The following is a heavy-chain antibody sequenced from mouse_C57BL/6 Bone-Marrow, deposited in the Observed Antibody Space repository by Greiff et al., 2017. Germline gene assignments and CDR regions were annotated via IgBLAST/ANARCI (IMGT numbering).Heavy chain of an antibody. J-gene: IGHJ1*03. D-gene: IGHD1-1*01. Sequence: VQLQQPGAELVKPGASVKLSCKASGYTFTSYWMHWVKQRPGQGLEWIGMIHPNSGSTNYNEKFKSKATLTVDKSSSTAYMQRSSLTSEDSAVYYCARPLYYGSLFDVWGTGTTVTVSS. V-gene: IGHV1-64*01. CDR3: ARPLYYGSLFDV. CDR2: IHPNSGST. CDR1: GYTFTSYW.